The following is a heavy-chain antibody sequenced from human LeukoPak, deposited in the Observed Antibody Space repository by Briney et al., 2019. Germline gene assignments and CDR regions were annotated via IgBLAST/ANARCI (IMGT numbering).Heavy chain of an antibody. Sequence: PGGSLRLSCAASGFTFSNCAMTWVRHAPGKGLEWVSVISSGGVNTYYADSVKGRFTISRDNSKNTLSLQMNSLGADDTAVYYCAKGSYSGTYYHMDVWGKGTTVTVSS. CDR3: AKGSYSGTYYHMDV. V-gene: IGHV3-23*01. CDR1: GFTFSNCA. J-gene: IGHJ6*03. D-gene: IGHD5-12*01. CDR2: ISSGGVNT.